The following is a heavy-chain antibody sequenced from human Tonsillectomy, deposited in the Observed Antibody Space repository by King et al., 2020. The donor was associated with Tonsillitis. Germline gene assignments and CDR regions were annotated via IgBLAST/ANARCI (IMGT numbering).Heavy chain of an antibody. J-gene: IGHJ4*02. D-gene: IGHD2-21*01. CDR3: ARDKCGGDCYFFDY. V-gene: IGHV3-33*01. CDR1: GFTFTNYG. Sequence: VQLVESGGGVVQPGRFLRLSCAASGFTFTNYGMHWVRQAPGKGLEWVAVIWYDGSHKNYEDSVKGRFTISRDNSKNTLYLQMNSLRAEDTAVYYCARDKCGGDCYFFDYWGQGSLVTVSS. CDR2: IWYDGSHK.